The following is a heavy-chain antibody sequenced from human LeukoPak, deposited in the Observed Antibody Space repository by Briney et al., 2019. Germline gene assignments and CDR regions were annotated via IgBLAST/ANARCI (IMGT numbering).Heavy chain of an antibody. CDR1: GYSSTSYW. CDR2: IYPGDSDT. J-gene: IGHJ4*02. V-gene: IGHV5-51*01. D-gene: IGHD6-13*01. Sequence: HGESLKISCKGSGYSSTSYWIGWVRQMPGKGLEWMGIIYPGDSDTRYSPSFQGQVTISADKSISTAYLQWSSLKASDTAMYYCARRSYSSSWDYYFDYWGQGTLVTVSS. CDR3: ARRSYSSSWDYYFDY.